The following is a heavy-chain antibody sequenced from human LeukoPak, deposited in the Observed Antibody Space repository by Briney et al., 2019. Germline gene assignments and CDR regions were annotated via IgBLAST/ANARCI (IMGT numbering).Heavy chain of an antibody. CDR2: IIPIFGTA. CDR1: GGTFSSYA. Sequence: SVKVSCKASGGTFSSYAISWVRQAPGQGLEWMGGIIPIFGTANYAQRFQGRVTITADESTSTAYMELSSLRSEDTAVYYCAAYYYGSGSYEYYFDYWGQGTLVTVSS. V-gene: IGHV1-69*01. D-gene: IGHD3-10*01. CDR3: AAYYYGSGSYEYYFDY. J-gene: IGHJ4*02.